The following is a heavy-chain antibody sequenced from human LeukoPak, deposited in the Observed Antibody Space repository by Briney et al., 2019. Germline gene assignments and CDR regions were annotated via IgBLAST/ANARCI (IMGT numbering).Heavy chain of an antibody. CDR3: AKYCSGATCSGY. J-gene: IGHJ4*02. CDR1: GFTFSSYS. CDR2: IKESGDIT. Sequence: GASLRLSCAASGFTFSSYSMCWVRQAPGKGPEWVSGIKESGDITYYADSVKGRFTISRENSKNTLYLQMNSLRAEDTAKYYCAKYCSGATCSGYWGQGTLVTVSS. D-gene: IGHD2-15*01. V-gene: IGHV3-23*01.